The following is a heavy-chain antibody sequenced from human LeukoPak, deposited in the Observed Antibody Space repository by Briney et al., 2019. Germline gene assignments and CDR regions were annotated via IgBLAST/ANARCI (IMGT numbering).Heavy chain of an antibody. J-gene: IGHJ4*02. D-gene: IGHD5-12*01. CDR2: IYHSGST. Sequence: SETLSLTCAVSGGSISSSNWWSWVRPPPGKGLEWIGEIYHSGSTNYNPSLKSRVTISVDKSKNQFSLKLSSVTAADTAVYYCAKRGYSGYEAYFDYWGQGALVTVSS. V-gene: IGHV4-4*02. CDR1: GGSISSSNW. CDR3: AKRGYSGYEAYFDY.